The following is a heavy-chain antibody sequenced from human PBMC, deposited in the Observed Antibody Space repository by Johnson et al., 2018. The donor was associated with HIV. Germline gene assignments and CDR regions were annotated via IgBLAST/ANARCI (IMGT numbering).Heavy chain of an antibody. D-gene: IGHD3-22*01. CDR1: GFTFDDYA. J-gene: IGHJ3*02. V-gene: IGHV3-9*01. Sequence: QLVESGGGLVQPGRSLRLSCAASGFTFDDYAMHWVRQAPGKGLEWVSGISWNSGSIGYEDSVKGRFTISRDNAKNSLYLQMNSLRAEDTALYYCAKAGIRITMRVRGAFDIWGQGTMVTVSS. CDR2: ISWNSGSI. CDR3: AKAGIRITMRVRGAFDI.